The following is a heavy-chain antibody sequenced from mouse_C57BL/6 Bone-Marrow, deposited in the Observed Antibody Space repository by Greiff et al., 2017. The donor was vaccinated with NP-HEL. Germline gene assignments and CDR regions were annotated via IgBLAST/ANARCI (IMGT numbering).Heavy chain of an antibody. Sequence: QVQLQQPGAELVKPGASVKMSCKASGYTFTSYWITWVKQRPGQGLEWIGDIYPGSGSTNYNEKFKSKATLTVDKSSSTAYLQLSSLTSEDSAVYYCERDSSGLRFAYGGKGTLVTVSS. CDR2: IYPGSGST. V-gene: IGHV1-55*01. D-gene: IGHD3-2*02. CDR1: GYTFTSYW. J-gene: IGHJ3*01. CDR3: ERDSSGLRFAY.